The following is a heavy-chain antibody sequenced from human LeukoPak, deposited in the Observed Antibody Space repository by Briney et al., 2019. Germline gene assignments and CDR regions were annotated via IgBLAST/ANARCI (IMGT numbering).Heavy chain of an antibody. Sequence: QSGGSLRLSCAASGFTFSYYSMNWVRQAPGKGLEWVSYISSSSNTIYYADSVKGRFTISRDNAKNSLYLQMNSLRAEDTAVYYCARGAMGTTYYYYYYMDVWGKGTTVTVSS. CDR1: GFTFSYYS. CDR3: ARGAMGTTYYYYYYMDV. D-gene: IGHD5-18*01. J-gene: IGHJ6*03. CDR2: ISSSSNTI. V-gene: IGHV3-48*04.